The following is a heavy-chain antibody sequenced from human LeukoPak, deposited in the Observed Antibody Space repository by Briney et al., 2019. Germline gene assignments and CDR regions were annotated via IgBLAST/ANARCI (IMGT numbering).Heavy chain of an antibody. J-gene: IGHJ4*02. D-gene: IGHD6-6*01. V-gene: IGHV3-20*04. CDR3: AKEGSSGVY. Sequence: GGSLRLSCAASGFTFDDYGMTWVRQAPGKGLEWVSGINWNGGRTRYADSVKGRFTISRDNSKNSLYLQMNRLRTEDTALYYCAKEGSSGVYWGQGTLVTVSS. CDR1: GFTFDDYG. CDR2: INWNGGRT.